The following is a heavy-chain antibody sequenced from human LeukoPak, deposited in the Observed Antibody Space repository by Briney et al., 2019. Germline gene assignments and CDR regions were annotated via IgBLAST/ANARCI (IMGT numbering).Heavy chain of an antibody. CDR1: GFTFSSYA. D-gene: IGHD6-19*01. V-gene: IGHV3-23*01. CDR2: ISGSGGST. CDR3: AKPGYSSGWFTWGAFDI. J-gene: IGHJ3*02. Sequence: GGSLRLSCAASGFTFSSYAMSWVRQAPGKGLEWVSAISGSGGSTYYADSVKGRFTISRDNSKNTLYLQMNSLRAEDTAVYYCAKPGYSSGWFTWGAFDIWGQGTMATVSS.